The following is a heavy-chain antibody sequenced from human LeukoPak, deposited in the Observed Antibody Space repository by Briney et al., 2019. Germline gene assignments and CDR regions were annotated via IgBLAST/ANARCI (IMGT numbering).Heavy chain of an antibody. CDR3: VRDYYGMDV. Sequence: GGSLRLSCSASGFTLQNYAMYWVRQAPGKELEQVSLTHGNGGNTDYADSVKGRFTISRDYPKNTLYLQLTSLSVEDTAVYYCVRDYYGMDVWGQGTTVTVSS. J-gene: IGHJ6*02. V-gene: IGHV3-64D*06. D-gene: IGHD3-10*01. CDR1: GFTLQNYA. CDR2: THGNGGNT.